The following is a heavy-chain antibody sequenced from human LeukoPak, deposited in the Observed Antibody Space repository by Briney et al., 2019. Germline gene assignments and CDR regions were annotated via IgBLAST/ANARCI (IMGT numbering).Heavy chain of an antibody. J-gene: IGHJ4*02. V-gene: IGHV3-30*02. CDR2: IRYDGSNK. Sequence: GGSLRLSCAASGFTFSSYGMHWVRQAPGKGLEWVSFIRYDGSNKYYADSVKGRFTISRDNSKNTLYLQMNSLRAEDTAVYYCAKERPRYGSGSFDYWGQGTLVTVST. D-gene: IGHD6-19*01. CDR3: AKERPRYGSGSFDY. CDR1: GFTFSSYG.